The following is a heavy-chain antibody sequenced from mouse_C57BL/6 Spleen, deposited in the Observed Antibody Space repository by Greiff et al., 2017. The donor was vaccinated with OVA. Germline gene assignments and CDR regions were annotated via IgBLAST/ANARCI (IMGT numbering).Heavy chain of an antibody. V-gene: IGHV7-1*01. Sequence: EVQVVESGGGLVQSGRSLRLSCATSGFTFSDFYMEWVRQAPGKGLEWIAASRNKANDYTTEYSASVKGRFIVSRDTSQSILYLQMNALRAEDTAIYYCARDAWCPMDYWGQVTSVTVSS. CDR1: GFTFSDFY. CDR3: ARDAWCPMDY. J-gene: IGHJ4*01. D-gene: IGHD1-1*02. CDR2: SRNKANDYTT.